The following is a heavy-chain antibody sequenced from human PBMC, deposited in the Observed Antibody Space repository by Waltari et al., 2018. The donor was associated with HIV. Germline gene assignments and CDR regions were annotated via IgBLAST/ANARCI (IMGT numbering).Heavy chain of an antibody. J-gene: IGHJ4*02. Sequence: QLQLQESGPGLVKPSETLSLTCTVSGGSISSSSYYWGWIRQPPGKGLEWIGSIYYSGSTYYNPSLKSRVTISVDTSKNQFSLKLSSVTAADTAVYYCARPTPYCSGGSCYYAYWGQGTLVTVSS. D-gene: IGHD2-15*01. CDR2: IYYSGST. V-gene: IGHV4-39*01. CDR3: ARPTPYCSGGSCYYAY. CDR1: GGSISSSSYY.